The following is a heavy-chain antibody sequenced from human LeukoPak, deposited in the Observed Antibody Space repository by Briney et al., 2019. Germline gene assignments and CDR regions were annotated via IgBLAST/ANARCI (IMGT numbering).Heavy chain of an antibody. CDR1: GFTFSTSW. J-gene: IGHJ3*02. Sequence: PGGSLRLSGAASGFTFSTSWMHWVRQAPGKGLVWVSRINSDGSSTSYADSVKGRFTISRDNAKNTLYLQVNSLRAEDTALYYCARTRGYSYGDGFDIWGQGTMVTVSS. V-gene: IGHV3-74*01. CDR3: ARTRGYSYGDGFDI. D-gene: IGHD5-18*01. CDR2: INSDGSST.